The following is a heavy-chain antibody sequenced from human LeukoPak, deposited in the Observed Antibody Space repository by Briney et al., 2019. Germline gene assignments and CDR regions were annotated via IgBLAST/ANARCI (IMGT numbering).Heavy chain of an antibody. Sequence: SETLSLTCTVSGGSISSYYWSWIRQPPGKGLEWIGYIYYSGSTNYNPSLKSRVTISVDTSKNQFSLKPSSVIAADTAVYYCARALAGVVPFDYWGQGTLVTVSS. D-gene: IGHD2-15*01. CDR2: IYYSGST. CDR3: ARALAGVVPFDY. V-gene: IGHV4-59*01. J-gene: IGHJ4*02. CDR1: GGSISSYY.